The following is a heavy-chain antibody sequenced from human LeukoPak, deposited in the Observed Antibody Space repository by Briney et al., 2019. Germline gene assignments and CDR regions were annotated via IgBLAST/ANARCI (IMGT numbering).Heavy chain of an antibody. CDR1: GFTFSSYS. CDR3: AREAYYYDSSGSGY. J-gene: IGHJ4*02. D-gene: IGHD3-22*01. CDR2: ISASGII. Sequence: GGSLRLSCAASGFTFSSYSMNWVRQAPGKGLEWVSYISASGIICYADSVKGRFTISRDNAKNSLYLQMNSLRAEDTAVYYCAREAYYYDSSGSGYWGQGTLVTVSS. V-gene: IGHV3-48*04.